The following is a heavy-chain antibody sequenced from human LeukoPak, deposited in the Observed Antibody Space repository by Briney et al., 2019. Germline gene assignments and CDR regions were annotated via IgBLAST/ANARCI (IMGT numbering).Heavy chain of an antibody. CDR2: ILYDGSNK. J-gene: IGHJ6*03. CDR3: AKVAQLWRTPYYYYYMDV. V-gene: IGHV3-30*02. D-gene: IGHD5-18*01. CDR1: GFTFSSYG. Sequence: GGSLRLSCAASGFTFSSYGMHWVRQAPGKGLEWVAFILYDGSNKYYADSVKGRFTISRDNSKNTLYLQMNSLRAEDTAVYYCAKVAQLWRTPYYYYYMDVWGKGTTVTVSS.